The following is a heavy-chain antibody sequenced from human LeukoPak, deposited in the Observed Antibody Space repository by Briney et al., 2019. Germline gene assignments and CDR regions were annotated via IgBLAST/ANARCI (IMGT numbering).Heavy chain of an antibody. V-gene: IGHV1-2*02. CDR1: GYTFTGYY. Sequence: ASVKVSCKASGYTFTGYYMHWVRQAPGQGLEWMGWINPNSGGTNYAQKFQGRVTMTRDTSISTAYMELSRLRSDDTAVYCCARGQLLWFGELLLSYYYYGMDVWGQGTTVTVSS. J-gene: IGHJ6*02. CDR2: INPNSGGT. CDR3: ARGQLLWFGELLLSYYYYGMDV. D-gene: IGHD3-10*01.